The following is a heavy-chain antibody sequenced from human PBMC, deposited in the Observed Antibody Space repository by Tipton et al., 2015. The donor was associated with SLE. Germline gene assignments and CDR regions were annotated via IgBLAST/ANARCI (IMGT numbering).Heavy chain of an antibody. V-gene: IGHV4-59*01. CDR3: ARGNRGRYSDGPRPNGYFDL. CDR1: GGSISSYY. D-gene: IGHD5-18*01. J-gene: IGHJ2*01. Sequence: TLSLTCTVSGGSISSYYWSWIRQPPGKGLEWIGYIYYSGSTNYNPSLKSRVTISVDTSKNQFSLKLSSVTAADTAVYYCARGNRGRYSDGPRPNGYFDLWGRGTLVTVSS. CDR2: IYYSGST.